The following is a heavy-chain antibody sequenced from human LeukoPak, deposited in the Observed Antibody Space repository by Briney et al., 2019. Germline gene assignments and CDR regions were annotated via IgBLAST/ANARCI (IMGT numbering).Heavy chain of an antibody. D-gene: IGHD1-1*01. CDR2: INPDNGKT. CDR3: ARNEPAVSVVDAFDV. J-gene: IGHJ3*01. CDR1: GYNFNSYY. Sequence: GASVKVSCKASGYNFNSYYIHWVRQASGQGLTWMGWINPDNGKTKYEPRFQGRVTMTWDTSINTAYVDLTGLRSDDTAVYYCARNEPAVSVVDAFDVWGQGTVVTVSS. V-gene: IGHV1-2*02.